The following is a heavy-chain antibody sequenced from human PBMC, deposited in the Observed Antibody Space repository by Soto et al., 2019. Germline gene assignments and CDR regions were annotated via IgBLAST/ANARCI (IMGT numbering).Heavy chain of an antibody. CDR1: GGSFKSGSYS. V-gene: IGHV4-61*01. CDR2: VYHTGRT. J-gene: IGHJ4*02. Sequence: QVQLQESGPGLVKPSETLSLTCTVSGGSFKSGSYSWSWIRQPPGKGLEWIGYVYHTGRTSYNPSHKSRVSISMYTSKNQFSLNLDSVTAADTAVYFCARDFAYFDSWGQGTLVTVSS. D-gene: IGHD3-3*01. CDR3: ARDFAYFDS.